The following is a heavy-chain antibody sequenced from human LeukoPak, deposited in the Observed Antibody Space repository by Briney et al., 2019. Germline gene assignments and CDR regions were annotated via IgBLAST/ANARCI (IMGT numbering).Heavy chain of an antibody. CDR3: ARDPDWNYVVDY. D-gene: IGHD1-7*01. CDR2: INPNSGGT. J-gene: IGHJ4*02. V-gene: IGHV1-2*06. Sequence: ASVKVSCKASGYTFTGYYMHWVRQAPGQGLEWKGRINPNSGGTNYAQKFQGRVTMTRDTSISTAYMELSRLRSDDTAVYYCARDPDWNYVVDYWGQGTLVTVSS. CDR1: GYTFTGYY.